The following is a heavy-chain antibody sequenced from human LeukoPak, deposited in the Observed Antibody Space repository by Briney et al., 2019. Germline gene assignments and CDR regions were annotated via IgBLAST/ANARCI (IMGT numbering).Heavy chain of an antibody. CDR2: ISGSGGST. D-gene: IGHD6-19*01. CDR3: AKEPLAVAGDYYYYGMDV. V-gene: IGHV3-23*01. J-gene: IGHJ6*02. Sequence: PGGSLTLSCAASGFTFSSYAMSWVRQAPGKGREWVATISGSGGSTYYADSVKGRFTISRDNSKNTLYLQMNSLRADDTAIYYCAKEPLAVAGDYYYYGMDVWGQGTTVTVSS. CDR1: GFTFSSYA.